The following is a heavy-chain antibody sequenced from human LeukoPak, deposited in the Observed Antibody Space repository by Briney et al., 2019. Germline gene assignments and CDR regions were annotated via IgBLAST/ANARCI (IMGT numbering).Heavy chain of an antibody. Sequence: SETLSLTCTVSGGSIITTNYYWGWIRQPPGKGLEWIGSIYYSGNTYYKPSLKSRVTISVDTSKNQFSLKLTSVTAADTAVYYRARDRLRLLPAFDIWGQGTMVTVSS. D-gene: IGHD6-19*01. CDR1: GGSIITTNYY. J-gene: IGHJ3*02. V-gene: IGHV4-39*07. CDR3: ARDRLRLLPAFDI. CDR2: IYYSGNT.